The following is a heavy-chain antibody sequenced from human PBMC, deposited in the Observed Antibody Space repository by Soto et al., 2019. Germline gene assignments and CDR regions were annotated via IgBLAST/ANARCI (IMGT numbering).Heavy chain of an antibody. CDR2: IIPILGIA. Sequence: QVQLVQSGAEVKKPGSSVKVSCKASGGTFSSYTISWVRQAPGQGLEWMGRIIPILGIANYAQKFQGRVTMTADKSTSTAYMELSSLRSEDTAVYYCAREGTAYCGGDCYSMGAFDPWGQGTLVTVSS. CDR1: GGTFSSYT. D-gene: IGHD2-21*02. CDR3: AREGTAYCGGDCYSMGAFDP. J-gene: IGHJ5*02. V-gene: IGHV1-69*08.